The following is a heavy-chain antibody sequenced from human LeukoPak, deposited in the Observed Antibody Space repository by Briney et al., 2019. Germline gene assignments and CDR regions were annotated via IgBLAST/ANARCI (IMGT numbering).Heavy chain of an antibody. J-gene: IGHJ4*02. CDR3: ASLTVTTTPPNHYFDY. V-gene: IGHV3-30*19. CDR1: GFTFSSYG. Sequence: GGSLRLSCAASGFTFSSYGMHWVRQAPGKGLEWVAVISYDGSNKYYADSVKGRFTISRDNSKNTLYLQMNSLRAEDTAVYYCASLTVTTTPPNHYFDYWGQGTLVTVSS. D-gene: IGHD4-17*01. CDR2: ISYDGSNK.